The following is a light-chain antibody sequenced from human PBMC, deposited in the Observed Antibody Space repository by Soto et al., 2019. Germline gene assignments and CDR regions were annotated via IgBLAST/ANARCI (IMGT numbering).Light chain of an antibody. Sequence: EIVMTQSPATLSVSPGERATLSCRASQSVSSNLAWYQQKPGQAPRLLIYGASTRATRISARFSGSGSGREFSLTISSLQSEDFAMYYCQQYNDWPPLTFGGGTKVEIK. CDR3: QQYNDWPPLT. CDR1: QSVSSN. CDR2: GAS. V-gene: IGKV3-15*01. J-gene: IGKJ4*01.